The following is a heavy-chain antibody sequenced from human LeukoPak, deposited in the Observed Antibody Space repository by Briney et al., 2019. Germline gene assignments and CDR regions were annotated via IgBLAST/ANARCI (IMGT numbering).Heavy chain of an antibody. D-gene: IGHD2-8*01. CDR3: ARHLRLLMVYAA. V-gene: IGHV4-39*01. CDR2: IYYSGST. CDR1: GGSISSSSYH. J-gene: IGHJ5*02. Sequence: SETLSLTCTVSGGSISSSSYHWGWIRQPPGKGLEWIGSIYYSGSTYYNPSLKSRVTISVDTSKNQFSLKLSSVTAADTAVYYCARHLRLLMVYAAWGQGTLVTVSS.